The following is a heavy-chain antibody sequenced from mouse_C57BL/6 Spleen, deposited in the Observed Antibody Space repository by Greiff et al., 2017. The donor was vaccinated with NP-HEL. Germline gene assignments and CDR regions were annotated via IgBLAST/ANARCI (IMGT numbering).Heavy chain of an antibody. CDR1: GFSFNTYA. Sequence: DVMLVESGGGLVQPKGSLKLSCAASGFSFNTYAMNWVRQAPGTGLEWVARIRSKSNNSATYYADSVKDRFTISRDDSESMLYLQMNNLKTEDTAMYYCVGHSIRQYFDVWGTGTTVTVSS. CDR2: IRSKSNNSAT. J-gene: IGHJ1*03. CDR3: VGHSIRQYFDV. V-gene: IGHV10-1*01.